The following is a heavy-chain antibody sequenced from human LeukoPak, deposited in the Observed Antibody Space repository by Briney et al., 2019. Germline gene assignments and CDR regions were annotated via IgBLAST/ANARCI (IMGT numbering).Heavy chain of an antibody. V-gene: IGHV1-18*01. CDR1: GGTFSSYA. J-gene: IGHJ6*02. D-gene: IGHD3-10*01. Sequence: ASVKVSCKASGGTFSSYAISWVRQAPGQGLEWMGWISAYNGNTNYAQKLQGRVTMTTDTSTSTAYMELRSLRSDDTAVYYCARVTYYYGSGSYHNYYYYYGMDVWGQGTTVTVSS. CDR3: ARVTYYYGSGSYHNYYYYYGMDV. CDR2: ISAYNGNT.